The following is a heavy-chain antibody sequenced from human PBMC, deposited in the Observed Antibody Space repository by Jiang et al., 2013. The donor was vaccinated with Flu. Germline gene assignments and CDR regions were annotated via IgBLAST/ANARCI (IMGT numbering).Heavy chain of an antibody. CDR1: GSTVSNYA. Sequence: VQLVESGGGLVQPGGSLRLSCEASGSTVSNYAMHWVRQAPGKGLEYVSGISSNGDGTFYANSMKGRFTISRDNSKNMMYLQMGSLRPEDMAVYYCAMTTVTKGGAYYYMGVWGKGTAVTVTS. CDR3: AMTTVTKGGAYYYMGV. J-gene: IGHJ6*03. D-gene: IGHD4-17*01. V-gene: IGHV3-64*01. CDR2: ISSNGDGT.